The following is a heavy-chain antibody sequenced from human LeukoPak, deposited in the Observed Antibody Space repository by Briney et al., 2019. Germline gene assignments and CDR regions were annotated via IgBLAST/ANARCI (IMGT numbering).Heavy chain of an antibody. CDR2: ISGSGGST. Sequence: PGGSLRLSCAASGFTFSSYAMSWVRQAPGKGLEWVSAISGSGGSTYYADSVKGRFTISRDNSKNTLYLQMNSLRAEDTAVYYCAKDLYCSSTSCPEGDYWGQGTLVTVSS. J-gene: IGHJ4*02. CDR1: GFTFSSYA. V-gene: IGHV3-23*01. CDR3: AKDLYCSSTSCPEGDY. D-gene: IGHD2-2*01.